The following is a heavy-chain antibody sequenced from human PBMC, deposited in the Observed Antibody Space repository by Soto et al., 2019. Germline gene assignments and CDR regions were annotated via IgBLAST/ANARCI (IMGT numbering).Heavy chain of an antibody. Sequence: ASVKVSCKASGYTFTSYAMHWVRQAPGQRLEWMGWINAGNGNTKYSQKFQGRVTITRDTSASTAYMELRSLRSEDTAVCYCARVGWALYYYDRSGYYYFDYWGQGTLVTVSS. CDR2: INAGNGNT. J-gene: IGHJ4*02. CDR1: GYTFTSYA. CDR3: ARVGWALYYYDRSGYYYFDY. D-gene: IGHD3-22*01. V-gene: IGHV1-3*01.